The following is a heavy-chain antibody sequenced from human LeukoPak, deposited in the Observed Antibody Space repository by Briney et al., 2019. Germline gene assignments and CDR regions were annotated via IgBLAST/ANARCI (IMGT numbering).Heavy chain of an antibody. CDR3: TRHQYDSSGSHAY. J-gene: IGHJ4*02. CDR1: GFTFSSYA. Sequence: GGSLRLSCAASGFTFSSYAMSWVRQAPGKGLEWVSAISGSGGSTYYADSVKGRFTISRDNSKNTLYLQMNSLKTEDTAVYYCTRHQYDSSGSHAYWGQGTLVTVSS. D-gene: IGHD3-22*01. V-gene: IGHV3-23*01. CDR2: ISGSGGST.